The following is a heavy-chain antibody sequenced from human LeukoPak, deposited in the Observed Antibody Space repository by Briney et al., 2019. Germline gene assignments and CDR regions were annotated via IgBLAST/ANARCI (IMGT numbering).Heavy chain of an antibody. D-gene: IGHD3-22*01. CDR1: GFTFSSYG. J-gene: IGHJ1*01. CDR2: ISYDGSNK. Sequence: GGSLRLSCAASGFTFSSYGMHWVRQAPGKGLEWVAVISYDGSNKYYADSVKGRFTISRDNSKNTLYLQMNSLRAEDTAVYYCAKELVTYYYDSSGSPAEYFQHWGQGTLVTVSS. CDR3: AKELVTYYYDSSGSPAEYFQH. V-gene: IGHV3-30*18.